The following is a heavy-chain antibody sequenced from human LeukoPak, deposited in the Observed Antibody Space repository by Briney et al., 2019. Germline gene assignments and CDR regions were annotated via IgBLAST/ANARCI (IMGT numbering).Heavy chain of an antibody. D-gene: IGHD3-10*01. CDR3: ARVLEFGELFFDY. J-gene: IGHJ4*02. V-gene: IGHV3-48*03. CDR2: ISSSGSTI. Sequence: GGSLRLSCAASGFTFSSYEMNWVRQAPGKGLEWVSYISSSGSTIYYADSVKGRFTISRDNAKNSLYLQMNSLRAEDTAVYYCARVLEFGELFFDYWGQGTLVTVSS. CDR1: GFTFSSYE.